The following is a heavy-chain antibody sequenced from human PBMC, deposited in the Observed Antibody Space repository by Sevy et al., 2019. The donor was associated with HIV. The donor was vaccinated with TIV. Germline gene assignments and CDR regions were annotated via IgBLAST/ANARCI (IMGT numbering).Heavy chain of an antibody. J-gene: IGHJ6*02. CDR3: VNPSPANYYYYYGMDV. CDR1: GFTFSSYG. Sequence: GGSLRLSCAASGFTFSSYGMHWVRQAPGKGLEWVAFIRYDGSNKYYADSVKGRFTISRDNSKNTLYLQMNSLRAEDTAVYYCVNPSPANYYYYYGMDVWGQGTTVTVSS. D-gene: IGHD2-15*01. V-gene: IGHV3-30*02. CDR2: IRYDGSNK.